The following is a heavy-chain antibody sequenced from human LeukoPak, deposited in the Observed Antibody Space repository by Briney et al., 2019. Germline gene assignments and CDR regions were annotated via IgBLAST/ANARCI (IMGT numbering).Heavy chain of an antibody. CDR2: MNPNSGNT. Sequence: ASVKVSCKTSGYTFTSYDINCVLHATGQGLEGMVWMNPNSGNTSYAQKFQGRVTMTRNNSISTAYIELSRLRSEDTAVYYCARGGYSYGPDYWGQGTLVTVSS. J-gene: IGHJ4*02. CDR3: ARGGYSYGPDY. V-gene: IGHV1-8*01. D-gene: IGHD5-18*01. CDR1: GYTFTSYD.